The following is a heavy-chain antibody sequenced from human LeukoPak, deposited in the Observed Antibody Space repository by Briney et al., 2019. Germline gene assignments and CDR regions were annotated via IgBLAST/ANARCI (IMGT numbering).Heavy chain of an antibody. D-gene: IGHD6-13*01. CDR2: VNQDGSEQ. CDR3: ARAAAAGTVVY. V-gene: IGHV3-7*01. CDR1: GFTSSSYW. Sequence: PGGSLGLSCVVSGFTSSSYWMSWVRQAPGKGLEWVANVNQDGSEQYYVDSVKGRFIISKDNAKNSLYLQMNSLRVEDTAVYYCARAAAAGTVVYWGQGTLVIVSS. J-gene: IGHJ4*02.